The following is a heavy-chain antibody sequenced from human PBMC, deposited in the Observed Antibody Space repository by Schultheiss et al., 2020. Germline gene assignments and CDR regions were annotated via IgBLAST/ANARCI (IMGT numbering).Heavy chain of an antibody. Sequence: GGSLRLSCAASGFTFSSYGMHWVRQAPGKGLEWVAVISYDGSNKYYADSVKGRFTISRDNSKNTLYLQMNSLRAEDTAVYYCARDKPLQVSSGWYRYYFDDWGRGTLVTVAS. CDR2: ISYDGSNK. CDR1: GFTFSSYG. CDR3: ARDKPLQVSSGWYRYYFDD. J-gene: IGHJ4*02. D-gene: IGHD6-19*01. V-gene: IGHV3-30*03.